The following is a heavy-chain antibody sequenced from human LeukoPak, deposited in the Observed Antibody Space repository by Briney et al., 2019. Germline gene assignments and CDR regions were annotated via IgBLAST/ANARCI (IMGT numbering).Heavy chain of an antibody. J-gene: IGHJ4*02. V-gene: IGHV1-18*01. CDR3: ARVTNYDSSGYLFDY. Sequence: ASVKVSCKASGYTFTSYGISWVRQAPGQGLEWMGWISAYNGNTNYAQKLQGRVTMTTDTSTSTAYMELRSLRSDDTAVYYCARVTNYDSSGYLFDYWGQGTLVTVSP. CDR2: ISAYNGNT. D-gene: IGHD3-22*01. CDR1: GYTFTSYG.